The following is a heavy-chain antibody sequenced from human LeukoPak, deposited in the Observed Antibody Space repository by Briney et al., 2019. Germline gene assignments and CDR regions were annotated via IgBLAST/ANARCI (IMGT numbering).Heavy chain of an antibody. V-gene: IGHV1-2*02. D-gene: IGHD2-2*01. Sequence: ASVKVSCKASGYTFTSYTMNWVRQAPGQGLEWMGWINPNSGGTNYAQKFQGRVTMTRDTSISTAYMELSRLRSDDTAVYYCARTLGYCSSTSCFTPDYWGQGTLVTVSS. CDR2: INPNSGGT. CDR3: ARTLGYCSSTSCFTPDY. J-gene: IGHJ4*02. CDR1: GYTFTSYT.